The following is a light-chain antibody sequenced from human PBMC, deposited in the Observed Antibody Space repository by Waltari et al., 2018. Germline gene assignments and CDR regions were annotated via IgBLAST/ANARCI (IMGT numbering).Light chain of an antibody. Sequence: QSALIQPASVSGSPGQSITISCLGISSDDGRYNLVSCYQQHPDKAPKLLIYEGTKRPSGVSNRFSGSKSGNTASLIISGLQAEDEGDYYCSYGGSSTWVFGGGTKLTVL. CDR3: CSYGGSSTWV. J-gene: IGLJ3*02. CDR1: SSDDGRYNL. CDR2: EGT. V-gene: IGLV2-23*01.